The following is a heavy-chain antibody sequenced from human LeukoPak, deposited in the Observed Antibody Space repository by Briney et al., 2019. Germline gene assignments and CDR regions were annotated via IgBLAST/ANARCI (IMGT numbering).Heavy chain of an antibody. Sequence: ASVKVSCKASGYTFTTYGISWVRQAPGQGLEWMGWVSGNNGNTNYAQKLQGRVTMTTDTSTTTAYMELRSVRSDDTAVYYCARDFFHVWGQGTMVTVSS. CDR3: ARDFFHV. V-gene: IGHV1-18*01. CDR2: VSGNNGNT. J-gene: IGHJ3*01. CDR1: GYTFTTYG.